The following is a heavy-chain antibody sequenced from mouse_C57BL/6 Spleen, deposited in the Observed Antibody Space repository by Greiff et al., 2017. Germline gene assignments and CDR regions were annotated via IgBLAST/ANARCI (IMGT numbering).Heavy chain of an antibody. CDR3: TRDTHYYGSSDWYFDV. V-gene: IGHV5-9-1*02. CDR2: ISSGGDYI. CDR1: GFTFSSYA. D-gene: IGHD1-1*01. J-gene: IGHJ1*03. Sequence: EVKLVESGEGLVKPGGSLKLSCAASGFTFSSYAMSWVRQTPEKRLEWVAYISSGGDYIYYADTVKGRFTISRDNARNTLYLQMSSLKSEDTAMYYCTRDTHYYGSSDWYFDVWGTGTTVTVSS.